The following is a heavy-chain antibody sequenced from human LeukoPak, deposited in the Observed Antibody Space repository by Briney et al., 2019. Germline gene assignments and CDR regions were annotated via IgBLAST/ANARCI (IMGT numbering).Heavy chain of an antibody. D-gene: IGHD6-13*01. Sequence: SETLSLTCTVTGCSISSSSYYWGWVRQPPGKGLEWNGSIYYSGSTYYNPSLKSRVTISVDTSKNQFSLKLSSVTAADTAVYYCAGDTDNCIAAACAFDIWGQGTMVTVSS. CDR3: AGDTDNCIAAACAFDI. CDR1: GCSISSSSYY. J-gene: IGHJ3*02. CDR2: IYYSGST. V-gene: IGHV4-39*07.